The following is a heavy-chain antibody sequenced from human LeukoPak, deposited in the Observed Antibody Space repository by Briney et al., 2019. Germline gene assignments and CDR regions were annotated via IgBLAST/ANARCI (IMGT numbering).Heavy chain of an antibody. Sequence: GGSLRLSCAASGFTFSTYTIHWVRQATGKGLEWVARISFDGTDKTYVDSVQGRFSLSRDNSKNTVYLQMNSLRPDDTAIYYCARDYMSGGTGFWDYWGQGTLVTVSS. CDR3: ARDYMSGGTGFWDY. CDR2: ISFDGTDK. D-gene: IGHD3-3*01. J-gene: IGHJ4*02. V-gene: IGHV3-30-3*01. CDR1: GFTFSTYT.